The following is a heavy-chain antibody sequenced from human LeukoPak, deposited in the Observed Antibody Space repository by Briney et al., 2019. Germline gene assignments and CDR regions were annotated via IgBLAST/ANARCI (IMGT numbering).Heavy chain of an antibody. J-gene: IGHJ4*02. Sequence: GGSLRLSCAASGFTFDDYAMHWVRQAPGKGLEWVSGISWNSGSIGYADSVKGRFTISRDNAKNSLYLQMNSLRAEDTVLYYCAKAIRDSSSWLYYFDYWGQGTLVTVSS. CDR2: ISWNSGSI. CDR1: GFTFDDYA. V-gene: IGHV3-9*01. CDR3: AKAIRDSSSWLYYFDY. D-gene: IGHD6-13*01.